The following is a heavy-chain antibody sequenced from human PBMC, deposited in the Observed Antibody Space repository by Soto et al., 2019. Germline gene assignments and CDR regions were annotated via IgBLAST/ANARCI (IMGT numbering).Heavy chain of an antibody. Sequence: ASVKVSCKASGYTFTSYYMHWVRQAPGQGLEWMGIINPSGGSTSYAQKFQGRVTMTRDTSTSTVYMELSSLRSEDTAVYYFSRISRNSYGYTSGYYYYMDVWGKGTTVTVSS. J-gene: IGHJ6*03. CDR2: INPSGGST. CDR1: GYTFTSYY. D-gene: IGHD5-18*01. V-gene: IGHV1-46*01. CDR3: SRISRNSYGYTSGYYYYMDV.